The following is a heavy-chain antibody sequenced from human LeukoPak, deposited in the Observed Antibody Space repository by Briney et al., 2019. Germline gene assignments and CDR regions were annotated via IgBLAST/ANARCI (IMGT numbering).Heavy chain of an antibody. J-gene: IGHJ5*02. D-gene: IGHD3-10*01. V-gene: IGHV3-30-3*01. CDR3: ARRDTMVRGVIKKAMFDP. CDR1: GFTFSSYA. CDR2: ISYDGSNK. Sequence: PGGSLRLSCAASGFTFSSYAMHWVRQAPGKGLEWVAVISYDGSNKYYADSVKGRFTISRDNSKNTLYLQMNSLRAEDTAVYYCARRDTMVRGVIKKAMFDPWGQGTLVTVSS.